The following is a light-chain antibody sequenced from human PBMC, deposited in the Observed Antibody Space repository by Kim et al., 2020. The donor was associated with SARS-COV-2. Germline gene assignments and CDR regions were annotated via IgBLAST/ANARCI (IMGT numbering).Light chain of an antibody. CDR1: QSISSW. Sequence: DIQMTQSPSTLSAFVGDRVTITCRASQSISSWLAWYQQKPGKAPKLLIYDASNLESGVPSRFSGSGSGTEFTLTISSLQPDNFAVYYCQQYNAYSPYTFGQGTKLEI. CDR3: QQYNAYSPYT. V-gene: IGKV1-5*01. CDR2: DAS. J-gene: IGKJ2*01.